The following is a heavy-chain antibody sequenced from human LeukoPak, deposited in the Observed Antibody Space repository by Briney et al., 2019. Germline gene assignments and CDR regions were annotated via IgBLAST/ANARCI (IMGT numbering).Heavy chain of an antibody. CDR1: GGTFSSYA. D-gene: IGHD2-15*01. V-gene: IGHV1-69*05. CDR2: IIPIFGTA. CDR3: ARSYCSGGSCNADY. J-gene: IGHJ4*02. Sequence: SVKVSCEASGGTFSSYAISWVRQAPGQGLEWMGRIIPIFGTANYAQKFQGRVTITTDESTSTAYMELSSLRSEDTAVYYCARSYCSGGSCNADYWGQGTLVTVSS.